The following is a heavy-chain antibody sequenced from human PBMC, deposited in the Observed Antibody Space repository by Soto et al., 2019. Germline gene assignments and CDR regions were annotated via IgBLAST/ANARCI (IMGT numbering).Heavy chain of an antibody. V-gene: IGHV3-73*01. J-gene: IGHJ4*02. CDR2: IRSKANSYAT. Sequence: PGGSLRLSCAASGFTFSGSAMHWVRQASGKGLEWVGRIRSKANSYATAYAASVKGRFTISRDDSKNTAYLQMNSLKTEDTAVYYCTRHPPETIDFWSGYYDYWGQGTLVTVSS. CDR3: TRHPPETIDFWSGYYDY. D-gene: IGHD3-3*01. CDR1: GFTFSGSA.